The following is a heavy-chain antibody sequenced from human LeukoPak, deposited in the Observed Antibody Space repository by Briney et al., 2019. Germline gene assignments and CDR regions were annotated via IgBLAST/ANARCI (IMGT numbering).Heavy chain of an antibody. CDR2: ISGSGGST. D-gene: IGHD3-9*01. CDR3: AKAPYYDILTGFNWFDP. J-gene: IGHJ5*02. V-gene: IGHV3-23*01. CDR1: GFTFSSYA. Sequence: GGSLRLSCAASGFTFSSYAMSWVRQAPGKGLEWVSAISGSGGSTYYADSVKGRFTISRDNSKNTLYLQMDSLRAEDTAVYYCAKAPYYDILTGFNWFDPWGQGTLVTVSS.